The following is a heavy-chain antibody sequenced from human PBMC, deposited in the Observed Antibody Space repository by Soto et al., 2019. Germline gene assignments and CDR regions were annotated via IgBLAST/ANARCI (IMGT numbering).Heavy chain of an antibody. CDR3: ARDPRYYDSSGYYYGGLFDY. D-gene: IGHD3-22*01. V-gene: IGHV3-30-3*01. Sequence: QVQLVESGGGVVQPGRSLRLSCAASGFTFSSYAMHWVRQAPGKGLEWVAVISYDGSNKYYADSVKGRFTISRDNSKNTLYLQMNSLRAEDTAVYYCARDPRYYDSSGYYYGGLFDYWGQGTLVTVSS. J-gene: IGHJ4*02. CDR2: ISYDGSNK. CDR1: GFTFSSYA.